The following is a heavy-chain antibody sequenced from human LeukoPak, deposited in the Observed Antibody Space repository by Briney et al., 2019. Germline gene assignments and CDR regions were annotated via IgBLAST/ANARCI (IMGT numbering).Heavy chain of an antibody. D-gene: IGHD3-9*01. J-gene: IGHJ4*02. CDR1: GGSISSGGYS. V-gene: IGHV4-30-2*01. CDR3: ARGASFRYFDSYYFDY. CDR2: IYHSGST. Sequence: SETLSLTCAVSGGSISSGGYSWSWIRQPPGKGLEWIGYIYHSGSTYYNPSLKSRVTISVDRSKNQFSLKLSPVTAADTAVYYCARGASFRYFDSYYFDYWGQGTLVTVSS.